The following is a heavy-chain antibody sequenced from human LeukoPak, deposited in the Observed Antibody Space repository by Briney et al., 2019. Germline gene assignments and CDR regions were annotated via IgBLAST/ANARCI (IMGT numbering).Heavy chain of an antibody. CDR2: IYYSGST. CDR1: GGSISSSSYY. J-gene: IGHJ6*02. V-gene: IGHV4-39*07. Sequence: SETLSLTCTVSGGSISSSSYYWGWIRQPPGKGLEWIGSIYYSGSTYYNPSLKSRVTISVDTSKNQFSLKLSSVTAADTAVYYCARGGYTYYYYGMDVWGQGTTVTVSS. D-gene: IGHD1-1*01. CDR3: ARGGYTYYYYGMDV.